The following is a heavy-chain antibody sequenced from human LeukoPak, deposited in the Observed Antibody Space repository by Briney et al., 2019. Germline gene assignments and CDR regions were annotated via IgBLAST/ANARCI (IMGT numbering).Heavy chain of an antibody. Sequence: ASVKVSCKAFGYTFTSNYMHWVRQAPGQGPEWMGVISPSGGSTNYAQKFQGRVTITADESTSTAYMELSSLRSEDTAVYYCARDLKYCSGGSCYIWFDPWGQGTLVTVSS. V-gene: IGHV1-46*01. CDR3: ARDLKYCSGGSCYIWFDP. CDR1: GYTFTSNY. J-gene: IGHJ5*02. CDR2: ISPSGGST. D-gene: IGHD2-15*01.